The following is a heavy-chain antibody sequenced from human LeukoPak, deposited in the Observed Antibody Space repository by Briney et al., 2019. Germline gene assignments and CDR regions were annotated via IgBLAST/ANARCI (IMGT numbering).Heavy chain of an antibody. J-gene: IGHJ4*02. CDR3: ARGRGGPGA. CDR2: INHSGST. Sequence: SETLSLTCAVYGGSFSGYYWSWIRQPPGKGLGWIGEINHSGSTNYNPSLKGRVTISVDTSKNQFSLKLSSVTAADTAVYYCARGRGGPGAWGQGTLVTVSS. D-gene: IGHD3-10*01. CDR1: GGSFSGYY. V-gene: IGHV4-34*01.